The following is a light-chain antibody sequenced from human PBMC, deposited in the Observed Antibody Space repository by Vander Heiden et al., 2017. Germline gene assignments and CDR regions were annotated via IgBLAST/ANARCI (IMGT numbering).Light chain of an antibody. J-gene: IGLJ3*02. CDR1: SSNIGAGYV. Sequence: QSVLTQPPSVSGAPGQRVTISCTGSSSNIGAGYVVHWYQQLPGTAPKLLIYDNSNRPSGVPDRFSGSKSGTSASLAITGLQAEDEADYYCQSYDSSLSGSRVFGGGTKVTVL. CDR3: QSYDSSLSGSRV. CDR2: DNS. V-gene: IGLV1-40*01.